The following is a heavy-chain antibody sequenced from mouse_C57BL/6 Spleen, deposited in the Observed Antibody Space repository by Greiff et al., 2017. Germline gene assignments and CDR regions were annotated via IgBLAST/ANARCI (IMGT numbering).Heavy chain of an antibody. CDR3: ARHEAPYDYDDAGFAY. D-gene: IGHD2-4*01. J-gene: IGHJ3*01. CDR2: FYPGSGSI. V-gene: IGHV1-62-2*01. Sequence: QVQLQQSGAELVKPGASVKLSCTASGYTFTEYTIHWVKQRSGQGLEWIGWFYPGSGSIKYNEKFKDKATLTADKSSSTVYMELSRLTSEDSAVYFCARHEAPYDYDDAGFAYWGQGTLVTVSA. CDR1: GYTFTEYT.